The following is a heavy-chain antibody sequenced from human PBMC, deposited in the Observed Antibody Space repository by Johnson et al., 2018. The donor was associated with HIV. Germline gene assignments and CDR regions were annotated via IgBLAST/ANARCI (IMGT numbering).Heavy chain of an antibody. Sequence: EVQLVESGGGLVKPGGSLRLSCAASGFTFSDYYMSWIRQAPGKGLEYVSAITSNGGSTSYAKSVKGRFTISRDNSKNTLYLQMGSLRAEHMDVDDCARGGSWSLRAAAVRGSCYIWGQGSMVTVSS. CDR3: ARGGSWSLRAAAVRGSCYI. CDR1: GFTFSDYY. D-gene: IGHD6-13*01. J-gene: IGHJ3*02. V-gene: IGHV3-64*01. CDR2: ITSNGGST.